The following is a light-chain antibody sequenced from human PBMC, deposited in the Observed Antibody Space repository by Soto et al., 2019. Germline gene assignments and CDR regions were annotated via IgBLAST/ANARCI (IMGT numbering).Light chain of an antibody. Sequence: EIVLTQSPGTLSLSPGKRATLSCRASQSVSSSYLAWYQQKPGQAPRLLIYGASTRATGIPDRFSGSGSGTDFTLTISRLEPEDFAVYYCQLYGSSPFYTFGQGTKLEIK. V-gene: IGKV3-20*01. J-gene: IGKJ2*01. CDR3: QLYGSSPFYT. CDR2: GAS. CDR1: QSVSSSY.